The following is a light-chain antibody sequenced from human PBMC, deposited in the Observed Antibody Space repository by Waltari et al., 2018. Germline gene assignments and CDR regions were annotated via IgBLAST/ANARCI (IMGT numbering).Light chain of an antibody. J-gene: IGKJ2*01. CDR3: QQLKNYPQT. CDR2: AVS. CDR1: QDLINY. Sequence: DVQLTQSPPFLSASVGDRVTITRRASQDLINYLGWHQLKLREPPKLLIYAVSTLQSGVPSRFSGSAYGTEFTLTIARLQPEDMATYYCQQLKNYPQTFGRGTKLEIK. V-gene: IGKV1-9*01.